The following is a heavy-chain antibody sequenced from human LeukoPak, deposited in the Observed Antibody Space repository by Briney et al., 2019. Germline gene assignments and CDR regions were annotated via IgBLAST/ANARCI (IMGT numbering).Heavy chain of an antibody. Sequence: PSETLSLTCTVSGGSISSYYWSWIRQPAGKGLEWIGRIYTSGSTNYNPSLKSRVTMSVDTSKNQFSLKLSSVTAADTAVYYCARYIAAAVTGYYYYMDVWGKGTTVTVSS. D-gene: IGHD6-13*01. V-gene: IGHV4-4*07. J-gene: IGHJ6*03. CDR1: GGSISSYY. CDR3: ARYIAAAVTGYYYYMDV. CDR2: IYTSGST.